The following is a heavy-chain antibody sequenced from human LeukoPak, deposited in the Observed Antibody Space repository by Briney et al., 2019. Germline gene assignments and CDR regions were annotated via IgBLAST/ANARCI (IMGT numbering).Heavy chain of an antibody. CDR3: ARRGYCSSTSCYEYWFDP. CDR2: IYYSGST. CDR1: AASVSRRCCY. Sequence: PSQSLSPTRTVAAASVSRRCCYWGWIRQPPGKGLEWFGIIYYSGSTYYDPSVKSRLTISVDTSKNQFSLKLSSVTATDTAVYYCARRGYCSSTSCYEYWFDPWGQGTLVTVSS. V-gene: IGHV4-39*01. D-gene: IGHD2-2*01. J-gene: IGHJ5*02.